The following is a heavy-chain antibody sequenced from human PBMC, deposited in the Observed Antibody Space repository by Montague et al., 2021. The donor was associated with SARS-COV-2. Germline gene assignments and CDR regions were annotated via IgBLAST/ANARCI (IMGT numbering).Heavy chain of an antibody. CDR3: ARDLWGAQSGMDV. J-gene: IGHJ6*02. V-gene: IGHV3-11*06. D-gene: IGHD1-26*01. Sequence: SLRLSCAASGFTFSDSYMSWVRQAPGRGLVWIAYMSSSGHFSSYADSVKGRFTISRDNAKNSLCLQMNSLRAEDTAMYYCARDLWGAQSGMDVWGQGTTVTVSS. CDR1: GFTFSDSY. CDR2: MSSSGHFS.